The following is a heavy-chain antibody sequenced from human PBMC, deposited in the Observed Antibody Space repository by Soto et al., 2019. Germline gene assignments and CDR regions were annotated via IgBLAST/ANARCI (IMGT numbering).Heavy chain of an antibody. V-gene: IGHV3-30*18. CDR3: AKWPSEASGRFGY. CDR1: GFTFSSYG. J-gene: IGHJ4*02. CDR2: ISYDGSNK. Sequence: QVQLVESGGGVVKPGRSLRLSCAASGFTFSSYGMHWVRQAPGKGLEWVAVISYDGSNKYYADSVKGRFTISRDNSKNTLYLQMNSLRAEDTAVYYCAKWPSEASGRFGYWGQGTLVTVSS. D-gene: IGHD3-10*01.